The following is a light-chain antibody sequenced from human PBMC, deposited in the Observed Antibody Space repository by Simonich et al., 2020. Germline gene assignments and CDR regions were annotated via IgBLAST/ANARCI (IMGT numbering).Light chain of an antibody. J-gene: IGKJ1*01. V-gene: IGKV3D-20*01. Sequence: EIVLTQSPGTLSLSPGERATLSCRASQSVSSSYLAWYQQKRGLAPRLLIYDASSRATGIPDRLSGSGSGTDFTLTISRLEPEDFAVYYCQQYGSSPETFGQGTKVEIK. CDR3: QQYGSSPET. CDR1: QSVSSSY. CDR2: DAS.